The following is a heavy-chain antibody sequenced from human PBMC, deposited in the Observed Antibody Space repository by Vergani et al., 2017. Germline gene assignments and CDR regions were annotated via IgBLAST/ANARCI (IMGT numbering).Heavy chain of an antibody. D-gene: IGHD2-2*01. J-gene: IGHJ4*02. CDR3: ARVHCSSTSCYVDY. V-gene: IGHV4-4*07. CDR2: IYTSGST. Sequence: QVQLQESGPGLVKPSETLSLTCTVSGGSISSYYWSWIRQPAGKGLEWIGRIYTSGSTNYNPSLKSRVTMSVDTSKNQFSLKLSSVTAADTAVYYCARVHCSSTSCYVDYWGQGTLVTVSS. CDR1: GGSISSYY.